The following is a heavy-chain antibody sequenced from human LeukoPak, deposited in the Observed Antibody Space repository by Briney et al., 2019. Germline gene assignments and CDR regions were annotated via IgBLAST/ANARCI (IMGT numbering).Heavy chain of an antibody. CDR1: GYTFTSYD. V-gene: IGHV1-8*01. Sequence: ASVKVSCKASGYTFTSYDINWVRQATGQGLEWMGWMNPNSGNTGYAQKFQGRVTMTRNTSISTAYMELSSLRSEDTAVYYCARDNPERRFLFDYWGQGTLVTVSS. D-gene: IGHD1-1*01. CDR3: ARDNPERRFLFDY. J-gene: IGHJ4*02. CDR2: MNPNSGNT.